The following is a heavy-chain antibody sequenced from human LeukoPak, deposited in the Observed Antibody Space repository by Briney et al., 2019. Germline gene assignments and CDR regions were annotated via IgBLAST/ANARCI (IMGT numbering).Heavy chain of an antibody. CDR2: INPNSGGT. CDR1: GYTFIDYY. Sequence: ASVKVSCKTSGYTFIDYYVHWVRKAPGQGLEWLGWINPNSGGTSNAQMLQGRVTLTRDTSINTAYMELRRLTSDDTAVYYCARDFIRGSSFAYRLLEFWGQGTLVIVSS. J-gene: IGHJ4*02. CDR3: ARDFIRGSSFAYRLLEF. V-gene: IGHV1-2*02. D-gene: IGHD5-18*01.